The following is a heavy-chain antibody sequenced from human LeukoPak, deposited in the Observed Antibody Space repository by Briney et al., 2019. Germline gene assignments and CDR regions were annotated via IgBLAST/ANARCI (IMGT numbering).Heavy chain of an antibody. Sequence: PETLSLTCTVSGVSISSYYWSWIRQSPGKGLEWIGYIYYSGSTNYNPSLKSRVTISVDTSKNQFSLKLMSVTAADTAVYYCARQRFLEWYFDYWGQGTLVTVSS. D-gene: IGHD3-3*01. J-gene: IGHJ4*02. CDR1: GVSISSYY. CDR2: IYYSGST. CDR3: ARQRFLEWYFDY. V-gene: IGHV4-59*08.